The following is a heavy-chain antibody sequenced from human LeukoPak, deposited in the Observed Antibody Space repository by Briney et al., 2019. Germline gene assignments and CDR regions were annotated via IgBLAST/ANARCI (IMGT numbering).Heavy chain of an antibody. D-gene: IGHD3-10*01. CDR1: GYTFTSYG. CDR2: INPNSGGT. J-gene: IGHJ4*02. Sequence: ASVKVSCKASGYTFTSYGISWVRQAPGQGLEWMGWINPNSGGTNYAQKFQGRVTMTRDTSISTAYMELSRLRSDDTAVYYCARFNMVRGVDYWGQGTLVTVSS. CDR3: ARFNMVRGVDY. V-gene: IGHV1-2*02.